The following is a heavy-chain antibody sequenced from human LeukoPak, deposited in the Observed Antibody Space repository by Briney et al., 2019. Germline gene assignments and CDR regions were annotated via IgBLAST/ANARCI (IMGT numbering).Heavy chain of an antibody. CDR1: GFTFSSYG. Sequence: PGGSLRLSCAASGFTFSSYGMHWVRQAPGKGLEWVAFIRYDGSNKYYADSVKGRFTISRDNSKNTLYLQMNSLRAEDTAVYYCAKDVSGGVYEEYYEAHFADYWGQGTLVTVSS. CDR2: IRYDGSNK. J-gene: IGHJ4*02. V-gene: IGHV3-30*02. D-gene: IGHD2/OR15-2a*01. CDR3: AKDVSGGVYEEYYEAHFADY.